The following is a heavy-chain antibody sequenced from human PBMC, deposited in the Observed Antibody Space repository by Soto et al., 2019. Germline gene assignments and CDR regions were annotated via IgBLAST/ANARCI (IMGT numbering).Heavy chain of an antibody. CDR2: IYYSGST. J-gene: IGHJ4*02. CDR1: GGSISSGGYY. Sequence: TLSLTCTVSGGSISSGGYYWSWIRQHPGKGLEWIGYIYYSGSTYYNPSLKSRVTISVDTSKNQFSLKLSSVTAADTAVYYCARARYSSSWTGPVFDYWGQGTMVTVYS. CDR3: ARARYSSSWTGPVFDY. D-gene: IGHD6-13*01. V-gene: IGHV4-31*03.